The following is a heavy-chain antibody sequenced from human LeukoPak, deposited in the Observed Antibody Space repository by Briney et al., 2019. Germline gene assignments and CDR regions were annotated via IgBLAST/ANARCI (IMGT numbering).Heavy chain of an antibody. CDR2: ISGSGGST. V-gene: IGHV3-23*01. Sequence: PGGSLRLSCAASGFTFSSYAMSWVRQAPGKGLEWVSAISGSGGSTYYADSVKGRFTISRDNSKNTVYRQRNSLRAEATAVSYCAKHDYYASSGYGTYWGQGTLVTVSS. J-gene: IGHJ4*02. CDR3: AKHDYYASSGYGTY. CDR1: GFTFSSYA. D-gene: IGHD3-22*01.